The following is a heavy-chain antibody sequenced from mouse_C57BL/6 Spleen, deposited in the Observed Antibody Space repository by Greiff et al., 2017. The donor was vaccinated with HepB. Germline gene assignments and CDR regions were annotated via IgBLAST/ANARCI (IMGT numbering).Heavy chain of an antibody. Sequence: EVQLQQSGAELVRPGASVKLSCTASGFNIKDDYMHWVKQRPEQGLEWIGWFDPENGDTEYASKFQGKATITAATSSNPAYLQLSSLTSEDTAVYYCTTFRPVTTVVPYFDYWGQGTTLTVSS. CDR3: TTFRPVTTVVPYFDY. J-gene: IGHJ2*01. V-gene: IGHV14-4*01. CDR1: GFNIKDDY. D-gene: IGHD1-1*01. CDR2: FDPENGDT.